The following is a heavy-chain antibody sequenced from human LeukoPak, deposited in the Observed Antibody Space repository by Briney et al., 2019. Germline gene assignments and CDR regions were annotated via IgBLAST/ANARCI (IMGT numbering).Heavy chain of an antibody. CDR2: ISSNGGST. J-gene: IGHJ4*02. CDR1: GFTLRRYS. V-gene: IGHV3-64*01. Sequence: GGSLRLSCAASGFTLRRYSMHWVRQAPGKGLEYVSAISSNGGSTYYANSVKGRFSISRDNSKNTLYLQMGSLRAEDTAVYYCARVGDHSVFQFDYWGRGTLVTVSP. CDR3: ARVGDHSVFQFDY. D-gene: IGHD5/OR15-5a*01.